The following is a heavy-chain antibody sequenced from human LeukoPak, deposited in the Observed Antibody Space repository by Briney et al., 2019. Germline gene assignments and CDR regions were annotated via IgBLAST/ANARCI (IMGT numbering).Heavy chain of an antibody. J-gene: IGHJ6*03. CDR3: ARKRKYYYYMDV. V-gene: IGHV3-13*01. CDR2: IGTAGDT. CDR1: GFTFSSYD. Sequence: PGGSLRLSCAASGFTFSSYDMHWVRQATGKGLEWVSAIGTAGDTFYPGSVKGRFTISRENAKNSLYLQMNSLRAGDTAVYYCARKRKYYYYMDVWGKGTTVTVSS.